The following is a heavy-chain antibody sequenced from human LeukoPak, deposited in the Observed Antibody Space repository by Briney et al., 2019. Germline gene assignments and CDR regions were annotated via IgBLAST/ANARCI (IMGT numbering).Heavy chain of an antibody. J-gene: IGHJ4*02. Sequence: SETLSLTCTVSGGSISSSSYYWGWIRQPPGKGLEWIGRIYTSGSTNYNPSLKSRVTMSVDTSKNQFSLKLSSVTAADTAVYYCARATYYYGSGSYSFDYWGQGTLVTVSS. D-gene: IGHD3-10*01. CDR3: ARATYYYGSGSYSFDY. V-gene: IGHV4-61*05. CDR1: GGSISSSSYY. CDR2: IYTSGST.